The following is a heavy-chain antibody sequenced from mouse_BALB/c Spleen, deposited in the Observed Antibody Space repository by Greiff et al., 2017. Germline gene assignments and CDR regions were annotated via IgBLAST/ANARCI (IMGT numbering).Heavy chain of an antibody. V-gene: IGHV5-6-5*01. CDR1: GFTFSSYA. D-gene: IGHD2-4*01. J-gene: IGHJ4*01. Sequence: EVKLLESGGGLVKPGGSLKLSCAASGFTFSSYAMSWVRQTPEKRLEWVASISSGGSTYYPDSVKGRFTISRDNARNILYLQMSSLRSEDTAMYYCARDAIYYDYDYYAMDYWGQGTSVTVSS. CDR2: ISSGGST. CDR3: ARDAIYYDYDYYAMDY.